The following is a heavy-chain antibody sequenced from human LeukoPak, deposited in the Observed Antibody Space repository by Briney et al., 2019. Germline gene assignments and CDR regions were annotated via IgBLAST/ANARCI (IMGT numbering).Heavy chain of an antibody. J-gene: IGHJ5*02. CDR2: IYTSGST. D-gene: IGHD3-10*01. CDR1: GGSISSGSYY. Sequence: SETLSLTCTVSGGSISSGSYYWSWIRQPAGKGLEWIGRIYTSGSTNYNPSLKSRVTISVDTSKNQFSLKLSSVTAADTAVYYCARDGGELVQWFGELRTVSFLYNCFDPWGQGTLVTVSS. CDR3: ARDGGELVQWFGELRTVSFLYNCFDP. V-gene: IGHV4-61*02.